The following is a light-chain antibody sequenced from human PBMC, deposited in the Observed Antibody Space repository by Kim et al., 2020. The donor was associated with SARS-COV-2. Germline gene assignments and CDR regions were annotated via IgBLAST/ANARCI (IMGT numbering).Light chain of an antibody. Sequence: SVGDRVTITGRASQGISNYLAWYQQKPGKVPKLLIYAASTLQSGVPSRFSGSGSGTDFTLTISSLQPEDVATYYCQKYNSAPPWTFGGGTKVDIK. V-gene: IGKV1-27*01. CDR1: QGISNY. CDR2: AAS. CDR3: QKYNSAPPWT. J-gene: IGKJ4*01.